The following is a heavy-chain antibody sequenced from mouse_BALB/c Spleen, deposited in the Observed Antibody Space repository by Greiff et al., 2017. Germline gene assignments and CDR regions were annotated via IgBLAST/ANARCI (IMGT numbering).Heavy chain of an antibody. V-gene: IGHV1-9*01. CDR1: GYTFSSYW. J-gene: IGHJ3*01. CDR2: ILPGSGST. CDR3: ARYYYGSRRDWFAY. Sequence: QVQLQQSGAELMKPGASVKISCKATGYTFSSYWIEWVKQRPGHGLEWIGEILPGSGSTNYNEKFKGKATFTADTSSNTAYMQLSSLTSEDSAVYYCARYYYGSRRDWFAYWGQGTLVTVSA. D-gene: IGHD1-1*01.